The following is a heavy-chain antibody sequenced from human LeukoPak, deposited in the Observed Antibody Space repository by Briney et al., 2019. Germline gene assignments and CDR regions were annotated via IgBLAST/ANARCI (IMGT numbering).Heavy chain of an antibody. CDR1: GYTFTGYY. CDR3: ARDGQSSSGYLPGMDV. J-gene: IGHJ6*02. V-gene: IGHV1-2*04. Sequence: ASVKVSCKASGYTFTGYYMHWVRQAPGQGLEWMGWINPNSGGTNYAQKFQGWVTMTRDTSISTAYMELSRLRSDDTAVYYCARDGQSSSGYLPGMDVWGQGTTVTVSS. CDR2: INPNSGGT. D-gene: IGHD6-19*01.